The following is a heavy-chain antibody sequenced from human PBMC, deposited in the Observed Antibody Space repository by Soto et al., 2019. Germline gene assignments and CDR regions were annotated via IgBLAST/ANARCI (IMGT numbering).Heavy chain of an antibody. CDR2: INSDGSTR. Sequence: EVQLVESGGGLVQPGGSLRLSCGASGFTFSSYWMHWVRQAPGEGLVWVSRINSDGSTRSYADYVKGRFTISRDNAKNTLFLQMNSLRAEDTAVYYCARVAYGAYHFDSWGQGTLVT. V-gene: IGHV3-74*01. CDR1: GFTFSSYW. J-gene: IGHJ4*02. CDR3: ARVAYGAYHFDS. D-gene: IGHD2-21*01.